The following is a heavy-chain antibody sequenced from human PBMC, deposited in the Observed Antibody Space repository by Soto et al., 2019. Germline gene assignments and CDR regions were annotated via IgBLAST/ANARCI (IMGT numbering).Heavy chain of an antibody. V-gene: IGHV3-23*01. Sequence: EVQLLESGGGLVQPGGSLRLSCAASGFTFSSYSMSWVRQAPGKGLEWVSTISGTGEKTFYADAVKGRFTISRDNSKSTLFVQMNSLEAEDTAVYYCAKGGTAYCSGGTCYHPFDYWGQGTLVTVSS. D-gene: IGHD2-15*01. CDR2: ISGTGEKT. CDR3: AKGGTAYCSGGTCYHPFDY. CDR1: GFTFSSYS. J-gene: IGHJ4*02.